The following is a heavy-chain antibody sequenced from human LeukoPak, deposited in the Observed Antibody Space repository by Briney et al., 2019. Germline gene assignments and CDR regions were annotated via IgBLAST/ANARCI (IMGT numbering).Heavy chain of an antibody. CDR3: ARDPSHWSALAGTT. V-gene: IGHV1-69*04. CDR2: IIPILGIA. Sequence: GASVKVSCKASAGTFSSYAISWVRQAPGQGLEWMGRIIPILGIANYAQKFQGRVTITADESTSTAYMELSSLRSEDTAVYYCARDPSHWSALAGTTWGQGTLVTVSS. D-gene: IGHD6-19*01. J-gene: IGHJ4*02. CDR1: AGTFSSYA.